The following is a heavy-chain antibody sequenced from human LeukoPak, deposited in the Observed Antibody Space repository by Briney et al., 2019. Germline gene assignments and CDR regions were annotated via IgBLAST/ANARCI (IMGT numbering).Heavy chain of an antibody. Sequence: SVKVSCKASGGTFSSYAISWVRQAPGQGLEWMGRIIPIFGTANYAQKFQGRVTITTDESTNTAYMELSSLRSEDTAVYYCARTYYDSSGYHFDYWGQGTLVTVSS. V-gene: IGHV1-69*05. CDR2: IIPIFGTA. J-gene: IGHJ4*02. D-gene: IGHD3-22*01. CDR1: GGTFSSYA. CDR3: ARTYYDSSGYHFDY.